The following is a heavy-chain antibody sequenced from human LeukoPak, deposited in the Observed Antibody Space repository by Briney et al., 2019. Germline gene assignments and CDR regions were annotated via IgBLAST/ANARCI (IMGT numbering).Heavy chain of an antibody. J-gene: IGHJ3*02. CDR3: ARHSSSSWDDGFHI. V-gene: IGHV5-51*01. Sequence: GESLKSSCKGSGYSFATYWIAWMRQMPGKGLELMGIIYPGDSDTRYSPSFQGQVTISADRSISTAYLQWSNLKASDTAMYYCARHSSSSWDDGFHIWGQGTVVTVSS. CDR1: GYSFATYW. D-gene: IGHD3-22*01. CDR2: IYPGDSDT.